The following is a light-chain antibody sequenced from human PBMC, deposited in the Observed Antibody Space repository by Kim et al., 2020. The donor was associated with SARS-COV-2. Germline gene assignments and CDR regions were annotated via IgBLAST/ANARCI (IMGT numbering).Light chain of an antibody. V-gene: IGLV2-14*03. CDR3: SSYTGSVV. CDR2: DVT. J-gene: IGLJ2*01. Sequence: SPGKSITISCTGTSSAVGAHNYVSWYQHHPGKAPKLMIYDVTRRPSGISNRFSGSKSGNTASLTISGLQAEDEADYYCSSYTGSVVFGGGTQLTVL. CDR1: SSAVGAHNY.